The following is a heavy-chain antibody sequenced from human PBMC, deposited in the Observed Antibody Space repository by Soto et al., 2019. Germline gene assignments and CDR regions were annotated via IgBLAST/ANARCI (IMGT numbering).Heavy chain of an antibody. D-gene: IGHD6-19*01. J-gene: IGHJ5*02. Sequence: QVQLQESGPGLVKPSKTLSLTCTVSGGSISSYYWSWIRQPPGKGLEWIGYIYYSGSTNYNPSLKSRVTISVDTSKNQFSLKLSSVPAADTAVYYCARVSYSSGWYDGGNWFDPWGQGTLVTVSS. CDR1: GGSISSYY. CDR3: ARVSYSSGWYDGGNWFDP. CDR2: IYYSGST. V-gene: IGHV4-59*01.